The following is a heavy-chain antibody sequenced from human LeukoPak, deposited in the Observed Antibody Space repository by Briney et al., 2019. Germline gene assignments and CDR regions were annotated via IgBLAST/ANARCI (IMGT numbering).Heavy chain of an antibody. D-gene: IGHD4-17*01. CDR1: GFTFDDYS. CDR3: AKDDSHDPKSGDYDG. Sequence: GGSLRLSCAASGFTFDDYSMHWVRQTPGKGLEWVSLINWRATTFYADSVKGRFTISRDNFKNTLDLQMNSLGAEDTALYYCAKDDSHDPKSGDYDGWGQGTLVTVSS. V-gene: IGHV3-43*01. CDR2: INWRATT. J-gene: IGHJ4*02.